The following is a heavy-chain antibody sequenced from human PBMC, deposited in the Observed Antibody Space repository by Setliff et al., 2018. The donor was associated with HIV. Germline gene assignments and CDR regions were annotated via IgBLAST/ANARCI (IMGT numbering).Heavy chain of an antibody. J-gene: IGHJ6*03. D-gene: IGHD3-10*02. Sequence: PSETLSLTCTVSGGSISSYYWSWIRQPPGKGLEWIGYIYYSGSTNYNPSLKSRVTISVDTSKNQFSLKLSSVTAADTAVYYCARGHMLITYYYYYYMDVWGKGTMVTVSS. CDR2: IYYSGST. CDR3: ARGHMLITYYYYYYMDV. CDR1: GGSISSYY. V-gene: IGHV4-59*01.